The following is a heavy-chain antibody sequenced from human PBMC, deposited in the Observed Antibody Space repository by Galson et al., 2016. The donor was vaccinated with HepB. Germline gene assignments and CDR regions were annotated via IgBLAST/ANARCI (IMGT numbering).Heavy chain of an antibody. J-gene: IGHJ4*02. V-gene: IGHV3-30*03. CDR2: ISYDGSTK. Sequence: SLRLSCAASGFTFNKYGMHWVRQAPDKGLEWVAVISYDGSTKYYAESVEGRFTISRDNSKNTLYLQMNSLRGEDTAIYYCARADFVGATPLGYWGQGMLVSVSS. D-gene: IGHD1-26*01. CDR1: GFTFNKYG. CDR3: ARADFVGATPLGY.